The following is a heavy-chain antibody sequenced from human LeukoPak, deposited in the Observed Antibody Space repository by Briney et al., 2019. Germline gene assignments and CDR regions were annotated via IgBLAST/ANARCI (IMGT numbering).Heavy chain of an antibody. D-gene: IGHD3-10*01. CDR1: GFTVSSNY. CDR3: AKDRAWSIGDGDFDY. CDR2: ISYDGSNK. J-gene: IGHJ4*02. V-gene: IGHV3-30*18. Sequence: GGSLRLSCAASGFTVSSNYMSWVRQAPGKGLEWVAVISYDGSNKYYADSVKGRFTISRDNSKNTLYLQMNSLRAEDTAVYYCAKDRAWSIGDGDFDYWGQGTLVTVSS.